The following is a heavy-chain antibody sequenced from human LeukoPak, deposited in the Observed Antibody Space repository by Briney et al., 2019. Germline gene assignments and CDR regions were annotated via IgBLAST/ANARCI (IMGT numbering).Heavy chain of an antibody. CDR3: ARVGCSSTSCYLGYTVFDY. V-gene: IGHV1-2*06. Sequence: ASVKVSCKASGYTFTGYYMHWVRQAPGQGLEWMGRINPNSGGTNYAQKFQGRVTMTRDTSISTAHMELSRLRSDDTAVYYCARVGCSSTSCYLGYTVFDYWGQGTLVTVSS. CDR2: INPNSGGT. D-gene: IGHD2-2*01. J-gene: IGHJ4*02. CDR1: GYTFTGYY.